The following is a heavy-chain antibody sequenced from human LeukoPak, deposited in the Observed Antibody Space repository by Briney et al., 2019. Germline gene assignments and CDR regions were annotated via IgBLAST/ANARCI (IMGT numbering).Heavy chain of an antibody. CDR1: GFTFSSYA. Sequence: GGSLRLSCAASGFTFSSYAMSWVRQAPGKGLEWVSAISGSGGSTYYADSVKGRFTISRDNSKNTLYLQMKSLRAEDTAVYYCAKDPGGAYGDYGHFDYWGQRTLVTVSS. J-gene: IGHJ4*02. CDR2: ISGSGGST. CDR3: AKDPGGAYGDYGHFDY. V-gene: IGHV3-23*01. D-gene: IGHD4-17*01.